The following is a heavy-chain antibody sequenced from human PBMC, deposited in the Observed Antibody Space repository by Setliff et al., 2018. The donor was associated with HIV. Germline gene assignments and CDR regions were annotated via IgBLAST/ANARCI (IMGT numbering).Heavy chain of an antibody. CDR3: AKDRAYNWNDVVNVFDM. CDR2: ISGSGSST. CDR1: GFTFSDYY. J-gene: IGHJ3*02. V-gene: IGHV3-23*01. Sequence: PGGSLRLSCAASGFTFSDYYMSWVRQAPGKGLEWVSAISGSGSSTYYADSVTGRFTISRDTSKNTLYLQMKSLRAEDTAVYYCAKDRAYNWNDVVNVFDMWGQGTMVTVSS. D-gene: IGHD1-20*01.